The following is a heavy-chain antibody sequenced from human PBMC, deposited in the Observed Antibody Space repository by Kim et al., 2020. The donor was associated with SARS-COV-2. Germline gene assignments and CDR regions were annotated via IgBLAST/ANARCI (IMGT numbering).Heavy chain of an antibody. J-gene: IGHJ4*02. D-gene: IGHD5-18*01. V-gene: IGHV1-18*01. Sequence: LQGRVTMTTDTSTSTAYMELRSLRSDDTAVYYCARDGALQLWLREGAFDYWGQGTLVTVSS. CDR3: ARDGALQLWLREGAFDY.